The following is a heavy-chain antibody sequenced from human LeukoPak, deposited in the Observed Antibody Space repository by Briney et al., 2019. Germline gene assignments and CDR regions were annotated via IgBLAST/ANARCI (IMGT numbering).Heavy chain of an antibody. J-gene: IGHJ4*02. Sequence: PGGSLRLSCAASGFTFSSYGMHWVRQAPGKGLEWVAVISYDGSNKYYADSVKGRFTISRDNSKNTLYLQMNSLRAEDTAVYYCAKDLCGGDCYLFDYWGQGTLVTVSS. CDR3: AKDLCGGDCYLFDY. V-gene: IGHV3-30*18. CDR2: ISYDGSNK. CDR1: GFTFSSYG. D-gene: IGHD2-21*02.